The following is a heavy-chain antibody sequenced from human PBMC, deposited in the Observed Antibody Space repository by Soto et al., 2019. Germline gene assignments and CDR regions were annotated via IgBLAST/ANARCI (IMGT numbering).Heavy chain of an antibody. D-gene: IGHD3-16*01. CDR1: GGSFSGHY. J-gene: IGHJ4*02. CDR2: VIHGGNT. V-gene: IGHV4-34*12. Sequence: QVQLQQWGGGLVKPSETLSLTCAVYGGSFSGHYWTWIRQPPGKGLEWIGEVIHGGNTNYNPSLKSRVTISTVTSRKQISLKLNSLTAADTAVYYCVRRGGGNYPHYFDYWGQGTLVTVSS. CDR3: VRRGGGNYPHYFDY.